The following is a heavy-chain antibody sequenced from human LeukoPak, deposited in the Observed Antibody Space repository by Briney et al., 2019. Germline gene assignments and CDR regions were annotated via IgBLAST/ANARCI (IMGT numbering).Heavy chain of an antibody. CDR2: IYYSGST. CDR3: ARGYNYGSGRVYYHSYMDV. V-gene: IGHV4-39*01. Sequence: SSETLSLTCTVSAGSISSSSYYWGWIRQPPGKGLEWIGSIYYSGSTYYSPSLKSRVTISVDTSKNRFSLKLSSVTAADTAVYHCARGYNYGSGRVYYHSYMDVWGKGTTVTVSS. D-gene: IGHD5-18*01. CDR1: AGSISSSSYY. J-gene: IGHJ6*03.